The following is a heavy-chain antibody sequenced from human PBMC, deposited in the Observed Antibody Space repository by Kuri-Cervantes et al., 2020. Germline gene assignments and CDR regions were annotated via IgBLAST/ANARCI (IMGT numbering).Heavy chain of an antibody. J-gene: IGHJ4*02. Sequence: GESLKISCAASGFTFSSYWMSWVRQAPGKGLEWVAVISYDGSNKYYADSVKGRFTISRDNSKNTLYLQMNSLRAEDTAVYYCAREIIRYFDYWGQGTLVTVSS. CDR1: GFTFSSYW. D-gene: IGHD3-9*01. V-gene: IGHV3-30-3*01. CDR2: ISYDGSNK. CDR3: AREIIRYFDY.